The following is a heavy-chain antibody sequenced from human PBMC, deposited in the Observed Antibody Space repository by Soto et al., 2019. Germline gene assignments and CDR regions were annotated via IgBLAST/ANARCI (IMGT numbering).Heavy chain of an antibody. D-gene: IGHD3-3*01. CDR3: ARDVGPITIFGEALSGYFDF. CDR1: GFSFGTYW. Sequence: EVQLVESGGGLVQPGGSLRLSCAVSGFSFGTYWMSWVRQAPGKGLEWLASIKQDGSERYYLDSVKCRFTISRDNAKDSLSLQMNSLRGEDTAFYYCARDVGPITIFGEALSGYFDFWGQGTLVTVSS. CDR2: IKQDGSER. J-gene: IGHJ4*02. V-gene: IGHV3-7*03.